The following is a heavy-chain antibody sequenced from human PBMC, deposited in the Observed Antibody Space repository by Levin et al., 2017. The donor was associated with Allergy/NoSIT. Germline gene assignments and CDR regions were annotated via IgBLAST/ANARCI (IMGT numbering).Heavy chain of an antibody. J-gene: IGHJ6*02. D-gene: IGHD6-6*01. V-gene: IGHV1-69*13. CDR3: ARGNLGARRAYYYYGMDV. Sequence: ASVKVSCKASGGTFSSYAISWVRQAPGQGLEWMGGIIPIFGTANYAQKFQGRVTITADESTSKAYMELSSLRSEDTAVYYCARGNLGARRAYYYYGMDVWGQGTTVTVSS. CDR1: GGTFSSYA. CDR2: IIPIFGTA.